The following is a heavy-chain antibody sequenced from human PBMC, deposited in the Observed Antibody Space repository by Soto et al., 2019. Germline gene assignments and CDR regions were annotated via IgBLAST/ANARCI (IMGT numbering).Heavy chain of an antibody. CDR1: GFTFSSYA. D-gene: IGHD3-22*01. CDR2: ISSNGGST. Sequence: PGGSLRLSCAASGFTFSSYAMHWVRQAPGKGLEYVSAISSNGGSTYYANSVKGRFTISRDNSKNTLYLQMGSLRAEDMAVYYCARDPDSSGYYYFDYWGQGTLVTVSS. J-gene: IGHJ4*02. CDR3: ARDPDSSGYYYFDY. V-gene: IGHV3-64*01.